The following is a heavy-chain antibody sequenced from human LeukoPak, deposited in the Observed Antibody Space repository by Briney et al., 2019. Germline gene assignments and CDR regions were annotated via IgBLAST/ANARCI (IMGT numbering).Heavy chain of an antibody. CDR2: ISSDGGSI. Sequence: GGSLRLSCSASGFTFSSYAMHWVRQAPGKGLEYVSAISSDGGSIDYAVSVKGRFTISRDNSKNTLYLQMGSLRAEDMAVYYCARSWGYSSSRSWFDPWGQGTLVTVSS. V-gene: IGHV3-64*02. CDR3: ARSWGYSSSRSWFDP. J-gene: IGHJ5*02. D-gene: IGHD6-13*01. CDR1: GFTFSSYA.